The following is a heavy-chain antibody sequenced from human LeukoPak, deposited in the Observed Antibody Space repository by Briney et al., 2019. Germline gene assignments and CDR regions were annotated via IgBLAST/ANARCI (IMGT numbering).Heavy chain of an antibody. D-gene: IGHD6-19*01. CDR1: GFTFSSYG. CDR3: AKAIAVAGKALGY. J-gene: IGHJ4*02. CDR2: ISGSGGST. V-gene: IGHV3-23*01. Sequence: GGSLRLSCAASGFTFSSYGMSWVRQAPGKGLEWVSAISGSGGSTYYADSVKGRFTISRDNSKNTLYLQMNSLRAEDTAVYYCAKAIAVAGKALGYWGQGTLVTVSS.